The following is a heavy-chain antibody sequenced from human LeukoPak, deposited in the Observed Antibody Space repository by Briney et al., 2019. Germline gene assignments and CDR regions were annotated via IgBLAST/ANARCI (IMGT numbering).Heavy chain of an antibody. CDR1: GFTFSNYG. D-gene: IGHD2-15*01. V-gene: IGHV3-30*18. Sequence: GGSLRLSCAASGFTFSNYGMHWVRQAPGKGLEWVAVISYDGSNKYYADSVKGRFTISRDNSKNTLYLQMNSLRAEDTAVYYCAKGSGEVWGYYYYMDVWGKGTTVTISS. CDR2: ISYDGSNK. J-gene: IGHJ6*03. CDR3: AKGSGEVWGYYYYMDV.